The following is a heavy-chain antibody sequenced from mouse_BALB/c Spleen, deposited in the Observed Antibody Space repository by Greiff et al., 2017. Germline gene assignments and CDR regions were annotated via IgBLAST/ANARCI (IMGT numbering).Heavy chain of an antibody. Sequence: QVQLQQSGPELVKPGASVRISCKASGYTFTSYYIHSAKQRPGQGLEWIGWIYPGNVNTKYNEKFKGKATLTADKSSSTAYMQLSSLTSEVSAVYFCARGAKTGKGAMDCWGQGTSVTVST. CDR1: GYTFTSYY. D-gene: IGHD4-1*01. J-gene: IGHJ4*01. V-gene: IGHV1S56*01. CDR3: ARGAKTGKGAMDC. CDR2: IYPGNVNT.